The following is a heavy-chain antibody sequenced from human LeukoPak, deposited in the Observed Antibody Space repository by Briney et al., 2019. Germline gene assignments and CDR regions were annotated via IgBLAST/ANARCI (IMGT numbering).Heavy chain of an antibody. D-gene: IGHD6-19*01. V-gene: IGHV4-4*07. Sequence: PSETPSLTCTVSGDSISSYYWSWIRQPAGKGLEWIGRIYTSGSTNYNPSLKSRVTMSVDTSKKQLSLSLSSVTAADTAVYYCARAAYSSGWYYFDYWGQGTLVTVSS. J-gene: IGHJ4*02. CDR2: IYTSGST. CDR3: ARAAYSSGWYYFDY. CDR1: GDSISSYY.